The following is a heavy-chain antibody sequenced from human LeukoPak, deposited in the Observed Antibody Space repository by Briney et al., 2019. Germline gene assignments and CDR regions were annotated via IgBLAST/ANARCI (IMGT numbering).Heavy chain of an antibody. CDR1: GFTFSSYA. CDR2: ISYDGSNK. D-gene: IGHD5-24*01. J-gene: IGHJ4*02. Sequence: GRSLRLSCAASGFTFSSYAMHWVRQAPGKGLEWVAVISYDGSNKYYADSVKGRFTISRDNSKNTLYLQMNSLRAEDTAVYYCAREMATTYYFDYWGQGTLVTVSS. V-gene: IGHV3-30-3*01. CDR3: AREMATTYYFDY.